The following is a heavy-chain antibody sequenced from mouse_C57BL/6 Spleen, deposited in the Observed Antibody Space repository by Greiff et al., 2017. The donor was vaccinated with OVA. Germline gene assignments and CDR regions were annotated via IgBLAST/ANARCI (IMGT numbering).Heavy chain of an antibody. J-gene: IGHJ3*01. Sequence: QVQLKESGPGILQPSQTLSLTCSFSGFSLSTFGMGVGWIRQPSGKGLEWLAHIWWDDDKYYNPALKSRLTISKDTSKNQVFLKIDKVDTAETATYYCARIDYDYEGFAYWGQGTLVTVSA. CDR2: IWWDDDK. CDR3: ARIDYDYEGFAY. D-gene: IGHD2-4*01. V-gene: IGHV8-8*01. CDR1: GFSLSTFGMG.